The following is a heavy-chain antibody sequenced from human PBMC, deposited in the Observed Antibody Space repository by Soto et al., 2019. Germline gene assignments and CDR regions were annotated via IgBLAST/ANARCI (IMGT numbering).Heavy chain of an antibody. V-gene: IGHV1-3*01. Sequence: ASVKVSCKASGYSFISYVMHWVRQAPGQRPEWMGWINAGNGNTKCSQKFQGRVTITRDTSASTAYVELSSLRSDDTAVYYCVRVYGSGWSFDYWGQGTLVTVSS. CDR1: GYSFISYV. J-gene: IGHJ4*02. CDR3: VRVYGSGWSFDY. CDR2: INAGNGNT. D-gene: IGHD6-19*01.